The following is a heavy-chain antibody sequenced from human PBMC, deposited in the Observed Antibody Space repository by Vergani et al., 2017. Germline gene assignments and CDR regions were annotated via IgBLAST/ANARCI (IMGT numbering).Heavy chain of an antibody. CDR2: IYYSGST. CDR3: ARVSAIAAAGLDY. CDR1: GGSISSGGYH. Sequence: QVQLQESGPGLVKPSQTLSLTCTVSGGSISSGGYHWSWIRQHPGKGLEWIGYIYYSGSTNYNPSLKSRVTISVDTSKNQFSLKLSSVTAADTAVYYCARVSAIAAAGLDYWGQGTLVTVSS. D-gene: IGHD6-13*01. V-gene: IGHV4-61*08. J-gene: IGHJ4*02.